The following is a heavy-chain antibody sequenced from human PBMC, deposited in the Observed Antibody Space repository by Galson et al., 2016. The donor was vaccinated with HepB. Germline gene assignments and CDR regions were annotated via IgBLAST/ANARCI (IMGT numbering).Heavy chain of an antibody. CDR3: ASGARESLYYYSGMDV. CDR2: INPYTGGT. V-gene: IGHV1-2*07. CDR1: GYTFTGYY. Sequence: VKVSCKASGYTFTGYYMYWVRQAPGQGLEWMGWINPYTGGTNYAHKFQGRVTMTRDTSINTAYMELSRLRSDDTAVYYCASGARESLYYYSGMDVWGQGTTVPVSS. D-gene: IGHD3-16*01. J-gene: IGHJ6*02.